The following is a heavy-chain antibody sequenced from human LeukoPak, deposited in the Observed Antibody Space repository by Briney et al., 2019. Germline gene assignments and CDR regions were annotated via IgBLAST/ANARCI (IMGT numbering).Heavy chain of an antibody. CDR2: ISAYNGNT. CDR3: ARGVMGAAMVAVYYYYGMDV. J-gene: IGHJ6*02. CDR1: GYTFTSYG. V-gene: IGHV1-18*01. D-gene: IGHD5-18*01. Sequence: GASVKVSCKASGYTFTSYGISWVRQAPGQGLEWMGWISAYNGNTNYAQKLQGRVTMTTDTSTSTAYMELRSLRSDDTAVYYCARGVMGAAMVAVYYYYGMDVWGQGTTVTVSS.